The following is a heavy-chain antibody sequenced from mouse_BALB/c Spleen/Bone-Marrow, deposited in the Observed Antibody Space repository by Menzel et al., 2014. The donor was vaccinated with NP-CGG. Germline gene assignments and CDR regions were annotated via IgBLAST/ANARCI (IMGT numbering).Heavy chain of an antibody. J-gene: IGHJ4*01. Sequence: QVQLKHSGAEPAKPGASVKMSCKASGYTFTSYWMHWVKQRPGQGLEWIGYINPSTGYTDYNQKFNDKATLTADKSSSTAYMQLSSLTSKDSAVYYCARGNPLYAMDYWGQGTSVTVSS. V-gene: IGHV1-7*01. CDR3: ARGNPLYAMDY. CDR1: GYTFTSYW. CDR2: INPSTGYT. D-gene: IGHD2-1*01.